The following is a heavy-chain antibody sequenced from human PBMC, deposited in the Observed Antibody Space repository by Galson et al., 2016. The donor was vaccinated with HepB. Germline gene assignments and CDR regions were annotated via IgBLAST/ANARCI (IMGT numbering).Heavy chain of an antibody. CDR3: AGVLRDYRSYYYHGMDG. Sequence: SVKVSCKASGYTFTTYYINWVRQAPGHGLEWMGIIIPSGGSTRYSQKFRGRVNITRDTSSSTVYMELGSMRSEETAMYYCAGVLRDYRSYYYHGMDGWCQGPTFTVSS. J-gene: IGHJ6*02. CDR1: GYTFTTYY. V-gene: IGHV1-46*01. CDR2: IIPSGGST. D-gene: IGHD2-15*01.